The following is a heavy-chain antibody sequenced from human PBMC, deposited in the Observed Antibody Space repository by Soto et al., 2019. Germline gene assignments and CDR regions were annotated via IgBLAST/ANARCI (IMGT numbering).Heavy chain of an antibody. CDR3: ARVSIGASSDYYYGMDV. J-gene: IGHJ6*02. D-gene: IGHD2-21*01. Sequence: SETLSLTCTVSGGSISSSGYYWSWIRQHPGKGLEWIGYIYYSGSTYYNPSLKSRVTISVDTSKNQFSLKLSSVTAADTAVYYCARVSIGASSDYYYGMDVWGQGTTVTVSS. CDR2: IYYSGST. V-gene: IGHV4-31*03. CDR1: GGSISSSGYY.